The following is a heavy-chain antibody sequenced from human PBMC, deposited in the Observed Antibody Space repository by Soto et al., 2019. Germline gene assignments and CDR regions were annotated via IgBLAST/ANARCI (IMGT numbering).Heavy chain of an antibody. D-gene: IGHD3-10*01. Sequence: GGSLRLSCAASGFTFSSYAMSWVRQAPGKGLEWVSAISGSGGSTYYADSVKGRFTISRDNSKNTLYLQMNSLRAEDTAVYYCAKEKLWFGELLPTWDYFDYWGQGTLVTVSS. J-gene: IGHJ4*02. V-gene: IGHV3-23*01. CDR1: GFTFSSYA. CDR2: ISGSGGST. CDR3: AKEKLWFGELLPTWDYFDY.